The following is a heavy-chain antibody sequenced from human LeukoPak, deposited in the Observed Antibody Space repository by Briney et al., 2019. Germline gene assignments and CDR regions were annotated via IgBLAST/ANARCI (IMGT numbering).Heavy chain of an antibody. CDR3: AKGGSFDY. J-gene: IGHJ4*02. CDR2: ISDSGGST. D-gene: IGHD3-10*01. Sequence: GGSLRLSCAASGFTVSSNYMSWVRQAPGKGLEWVSAISDSGGSTYYADSVKGRFTISRDNSKNTLYLQMNSLRAEDTAVYYCAKGGSFDYWGQGTLVTVSS. CDR1: GFTVSSNY. V-gene: IGHV3-23*01.